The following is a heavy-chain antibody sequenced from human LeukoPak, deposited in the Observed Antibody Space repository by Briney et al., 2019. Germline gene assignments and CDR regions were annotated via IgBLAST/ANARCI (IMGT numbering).Heavy chain of an antibody. Sequence: PSETLSLTCTVSGGSISSYYWGWIRQPPGKGLEWIGSIYYSGSTYYNPSLKSRVTISVDTSENQFSLKLSSVTAADTAVYYCARGGIVVVPAPFDYWGQGTLVTVSS. V-gene: IGHV4-39*07. CDR1: GGSISSYY. CDR3: ARGGIVVVPAPFDY. CDR2: IYYSGST. D-gene: IGHD2-2*01. J-gene: IGHJ4*02.